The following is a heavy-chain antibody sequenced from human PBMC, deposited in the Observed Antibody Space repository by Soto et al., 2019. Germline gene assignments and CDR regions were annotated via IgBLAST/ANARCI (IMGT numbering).Heavy chain of an antibody. D-gene: IGHD3-9*01. Sequence: ASVKVSCKASGYTFSSYGISWVRQAPEQGLEWMGWISGYSGHTYYAQKFQGRVTMTTDTSTNTVYMELRSLKTEDTAVYYCTRGLVDSSPPYTYHGMDVWGQGTTVTVSS. J-gene: IGHJ6*02. CDR3: TRGLVDSSPPYTYHGMDV. V-gene: IGHV1-18*01. CDR2: ISGYSGHT. CDR1: GYTFSSYG.